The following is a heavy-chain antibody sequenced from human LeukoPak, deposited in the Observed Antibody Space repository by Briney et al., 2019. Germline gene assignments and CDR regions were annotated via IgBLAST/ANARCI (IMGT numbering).Heavy chain of an antibody. CDR3: ATDYSKSGY. J-gene: IGHJ4*02. Sequence: GGSLRLSCAASEFTLSRSWMNWVRQAPGKGLEWVANINQDGNEGYYVDSVKGRFTISRDNARNSLFLEMNSLRAEDTAVYYCATDYSKSGYWGQGTLVTVSS. V-gene: IGHV3-7*01. CDR2: INQDGNEG. CDR1: EFTLSRSW. D-gene: IGHD4-11*01.